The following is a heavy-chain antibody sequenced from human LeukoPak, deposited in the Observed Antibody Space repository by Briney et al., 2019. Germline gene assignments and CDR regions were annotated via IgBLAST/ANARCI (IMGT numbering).Heavy chain of an antibody. CDR1: GGSISSSSYY. V-gene: IGHV4-39*07. D-gene: IGHD3-22*01. J-gene: IGHJ4*02. CDR3: ARYYYDSSGYSYYFDY. Sequence: SETLSLTCTVSGGSISSSSYYWGWIRQPPGKGLEWIGSIYYSGSTNYNPSLKSRVTISVDTSKNQFSLKLSSVTAADTAVYYCARYYYDSSGYSYYFDYWGQGTLVTVSS. CDR2: IYYSGST.